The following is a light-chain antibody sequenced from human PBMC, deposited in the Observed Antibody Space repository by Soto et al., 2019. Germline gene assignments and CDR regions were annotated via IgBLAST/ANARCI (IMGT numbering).Light chain of an antibody. J-gene: IGKJ5*01. CDR2: GAT. Sequence: EGVLTQSPGTLSFSPGERATVSCRASQTISSIYLGWYRQIRGQAPRLLIYGATSRATGIPDRFSGSGSGTDFMLTISRLEPEDFAVYYCQYDGDSLITFGQGTRLDMK. CDR1: QTISSIY. CDR3: QYDGDSLIT. V-gene: IGKV3-20*01.